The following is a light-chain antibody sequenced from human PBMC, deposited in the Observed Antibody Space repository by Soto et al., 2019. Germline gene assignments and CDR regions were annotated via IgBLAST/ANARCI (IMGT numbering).Light chain of an antibody. CDR2: GSS. V-gene: IGKV3-20*01. CDR3: QQYYHSPRT. J-gene: IGKJ1*01. Sequence: DIVLTQSAGTLSLSPGERATISCRASQRVSSRYFAWFQQRPGQVPRLLIFGSSSRAPGIPDRFSGSGSGTDFTLTISRLEPEDFGVYYCQQYYHSPRTFGQGTKVDIK. CDR1: QRVSSRY.